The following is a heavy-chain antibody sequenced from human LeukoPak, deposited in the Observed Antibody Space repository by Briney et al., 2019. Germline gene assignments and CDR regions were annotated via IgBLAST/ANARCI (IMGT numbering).Heavy chain of an antibody. V-gene: IGHV4-39*01. Sequence: PSETLSLTCTVSGGSISSSSYYWGWIRQPPGKGLEWIGSIYYSGSTYYNPSLKSRVTISVDTSKNQFSLKLSSVTAADTAVYYCASSSSWLRPFDYWGQGTLVTVSS. CDR1: GGSISSSSYY. CDR2: IYYSGST. CDR3: ASSSSWLRPFDY. J-gene: IGHJ4*02. D-gene: IGHD6-13*01.